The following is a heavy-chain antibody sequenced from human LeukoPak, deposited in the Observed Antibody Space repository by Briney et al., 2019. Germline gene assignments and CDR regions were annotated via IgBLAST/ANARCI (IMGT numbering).Heavy chain of an antibody. V-gene: IGHV1-69*13. D-gene: IGHD2-21*01. CDR2: IIPIFGTA. CDR1: GGTFSSYA. CDR3: ARDVSAYCGGDCYSDAFDI. J-gene: IGHJ3*02. Sequence: ASVKVSCKASGGTFSSYAISWVRQAPGQGLEWMGGIIPIFGTANYAQKFQGRVTITADESTSTAYMVLSSLRSEDTAVYYCARDVSAYCGGDCYSDAFDIWGQGTMVTVSS.